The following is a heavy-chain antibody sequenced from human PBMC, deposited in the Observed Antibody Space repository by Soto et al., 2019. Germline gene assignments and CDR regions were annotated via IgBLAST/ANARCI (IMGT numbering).Heavy chain of an antibody. J-gene: IGHJ6*02. D-gene: IGHD3-10*01. CDR2: ISGSGGST. CDR3: AKDRFGEYFYYGMDV. V-gene: IGHV3-23*01. Sequence: EVQLLESGGGLVQPGGSLRLSCAASGFTFSSYAMNWVRQAPGKGLEWVSGISGSGGSTYYADSVKGRFTISKDNSKNTRYLQMNSLRAEDTAVYYCAKDRFGEYFYYGMDVWGQGPTVTVSS. CDR1: GFTFSSYA.